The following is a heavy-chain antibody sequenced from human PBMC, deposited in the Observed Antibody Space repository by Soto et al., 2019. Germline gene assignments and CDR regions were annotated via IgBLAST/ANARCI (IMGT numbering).Heavy chain of an antibody. CDR3: ARGTVGTNPNWLGP. CDR2: IYKSGDT. Sequence: EVQLVESGGGLVQPGGSLRLSCAASGFTVSSSYLYWVRQAPGKGLEWVSSIYKSGDTYYADSVKGRFTISRDNYKSTLFLQMNSLRAEDTAVYYCARGTVGTNPNWLGPWDQGTLVTVSS. CDR1: GFTVSSSY. D-gene: IGHD1-26*01. V-gene: IGHV3-66*01. J-gene: IGHJ5*02.